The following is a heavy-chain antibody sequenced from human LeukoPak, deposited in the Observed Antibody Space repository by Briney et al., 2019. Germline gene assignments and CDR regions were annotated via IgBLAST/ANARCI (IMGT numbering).Heavy chain of an antibody. Sequence: SETLSLTCTVSGGSISSGDYYWSWIRQPPGKGLEWIGYIYYSGSTYYNPSLKSRVTISVDTSKNQFSLKLSSVTAADTAVYYCARVPNSRSYYSRLALDYWGQGTLVTVSS. J-gene: IGHJ4*02. CDR3: ARVPNSRSYYSRLALDY. D-gene: IGHD3-22*01. CDR2: IYYSGST. CDR1: GGSISSGDYY. V-gene: IGHV4-30-4*01.